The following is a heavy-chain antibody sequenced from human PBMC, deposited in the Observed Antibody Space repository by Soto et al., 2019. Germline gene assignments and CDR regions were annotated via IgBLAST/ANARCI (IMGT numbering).Heavy chain of an antibody. CDR3: ASLALIIDMIRGVIVSD. J-gene: IGHJ4*02. D-gene: IGHD3-10*01. CDR1: GGSIISSSDY. Sequence: QLQLQESGPGLVKASETLSLTCSVSGGSIISSSDYWGWIRQPPGKGLEWIGSVYYTGITYQNPSLKGRVTVSADTSKNQFSLKLSSVTAADTAVYYCASLALIIDMIRGVIVSDWGQGTLVTVSS. V-gene: IGHV4-39*01. CDR2: VYYTGIT.